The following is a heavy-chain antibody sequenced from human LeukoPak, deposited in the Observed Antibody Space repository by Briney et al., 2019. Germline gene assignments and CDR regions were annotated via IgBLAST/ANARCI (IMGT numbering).Heavy chain of an antibody. CDR3: ATRGYSYGYWAVDY. Sequence: GASVKVSCKASGYTFTNYGINWVRQAPGQGLEWMGWMNPNSGNTGYAQKFQGRVTMTRDTSISTAYMELSSLRSEDTAVYYCATRGYSYGYWAVDYWGQGTLVTVSS. V-gene: IGHV1-8*02. CDR2: MNPNSGNT. CDR1: GYTFTNYG. D-gene: IGHD5-18*01. J-gene: IGHJ4*02.